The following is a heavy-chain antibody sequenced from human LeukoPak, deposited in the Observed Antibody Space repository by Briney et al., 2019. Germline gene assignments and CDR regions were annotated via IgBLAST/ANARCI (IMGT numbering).Heavy chain of an antibody. J-gene: IGHJ6*02. Sequence: GGSLRLSCAASGFTFDDYAMHWARQAPGKGLEWVSLISGDGGSTYYADSVKGRFTISRDNSKDSLYLQMNSLRTEDTALYYCANDVARGGEDVWGQGTTVTVSS. CDR2: ISGDGGST. CDR3: ANDVARGGEDV. V-gene: IGHV3-43*02. CDR1: GFTFDDYA. D-gene: IGHD5-12*01.